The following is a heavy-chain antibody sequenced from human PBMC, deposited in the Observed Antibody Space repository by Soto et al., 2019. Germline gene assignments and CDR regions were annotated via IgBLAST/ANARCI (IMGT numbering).Heavy chain of an antibody. D-gene: IGHD3-3*02. CDR1: GYTFMSYP. J-gene: IGHJ4*02. Sequence: ASVKVSCKASGYTFMSYPLHWVRQAPGQRPEWMGWINAGDDITQFSQKFQGRLTFTTDASTSTAYMELSSLRSEDTAVYYCAILAQLEVAACEHFDYSGQGTLVTVSS. CDR3: AILAQLEVAACEHFDY. V-gene: IGHV1-3*01. CDR2: INAGDDIT.